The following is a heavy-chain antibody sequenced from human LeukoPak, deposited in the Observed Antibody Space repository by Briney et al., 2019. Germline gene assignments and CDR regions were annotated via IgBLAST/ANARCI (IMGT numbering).Heavy chain of an antibody. CDR3: ARGGTVTNFGY. CDR1: GGSISSYY. J-gene: IGHJ4*02. Sequence: SETLSLTCSVSGGSISSYYWSWIRQAPGKGLEWIGYVYYSGSTNYNPSLKSRVTISLDTSKNQFSLKLSSMTAADTAVYYCARGGTVTNFGYWGQGTLVTVSS. V-gene: IGHV4-59*01. CDR2: VYYSGST. D-gene: IGHD4-17*01.